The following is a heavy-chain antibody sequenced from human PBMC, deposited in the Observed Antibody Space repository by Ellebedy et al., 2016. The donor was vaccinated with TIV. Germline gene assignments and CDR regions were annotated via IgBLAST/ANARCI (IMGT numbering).Heavy chain of an antibody. CDR2: IRSKAYGGTT. Sequence: GESLKISCTASGFTFGDNAMSWFRQAPGKGLEWVGLIRSKAYGGTTEYAASVKGRFTISRDDSKSIAYLQMNSLKTEDTAVYYCSRGVSGWYPYYLDYWGQGTLVTVSS. CDR1: GFTFGDNA. CDR3: SRGVSGWYPYYLDY. D-gene: IGHD6-19*01. J-gene: IGHJ4*02. V-gene: IGHV3-49*03.